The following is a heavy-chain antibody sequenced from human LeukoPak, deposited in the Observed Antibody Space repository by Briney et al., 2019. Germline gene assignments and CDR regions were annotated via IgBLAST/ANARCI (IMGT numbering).Heavy chain of an antibody. CDR1: GFTVSSNY. D-gene: IGHD3-10*01. CDR2: IYSGGST. J-gene: IGHJ4*02. CDR3: ARAGYYGSGSHPLLDY. Sequence: GGSLRLSCAASGFTVSSNYMSWVRQAPGKGLEWVSVIYSGGSTYYADSVKGRFTISRHSSKNTLYLQMNSLRAEDTAVYYCARAGYYGSGSHPLLDYWGQGTLVTVSS. V-gene: IGHV3-53*04.